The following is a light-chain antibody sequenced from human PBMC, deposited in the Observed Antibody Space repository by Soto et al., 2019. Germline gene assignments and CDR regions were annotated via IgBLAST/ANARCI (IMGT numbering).Light chain of an antibody. J-gene: IGLJ2*01. CDR1: SSDVGGYNY. Sequence: QSALTQPASMSGSPGQSITISCTGISSDVGGYNYVSWYQHYPGKAPKLMIYEVNNRPSGVSNRFSGSKSGNTASLTISGLQAEDEADYYCSSYTSSSPHVVFGGGTKLTVL. CDR2: EVN. CDR3: SSYTSSSPHVV. V-gene: IGLV2-14*01.